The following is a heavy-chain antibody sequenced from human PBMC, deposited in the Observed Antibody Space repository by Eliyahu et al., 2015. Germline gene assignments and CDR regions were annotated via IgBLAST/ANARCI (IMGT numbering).Heavy chain of an antibody. V-gene: IGHV3-30*18. D-gene: IGHD3-16*01. CDR3: AKDVRISFGEGHQDHLYGMDV. CDR1: GFSFXTYG. CDR2: ISADGSKK. J-gene: IGHJ6*02. Sequence: QDHLEASGGGVVQPGRSRRLPCQLFGFSFXTYGMHWVRQAPGKGLEWVAFISADGSKKNIADSVKGRFTISRDNSKNTVYLQMDSLRVDDTAVYYCAKDVRISFGEGHQDHLYGMDVWGQGTTVIVSS.